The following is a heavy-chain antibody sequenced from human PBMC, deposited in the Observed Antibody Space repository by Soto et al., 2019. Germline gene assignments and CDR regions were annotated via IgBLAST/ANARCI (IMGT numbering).Heavy chain of an antibody. CDR1: GGSFSGYY. Sequence: SSETLSLTCAVYGGSFSGYYWSWIRQPPGKGLEWIGEINHSGSTNYNPSLKSRVTISVDTSKNQFSLKLSSVTAADTAVYYCARVVVEVVAATALPFDYWGQGTLVTVSS. J-gene: IGHJ4*02. CDR3: ARVVVEVVAATALPFDY. V-gene: IGHV4-34*01. D-gene: IGHD2-15*01. CDR2: INHSGST.